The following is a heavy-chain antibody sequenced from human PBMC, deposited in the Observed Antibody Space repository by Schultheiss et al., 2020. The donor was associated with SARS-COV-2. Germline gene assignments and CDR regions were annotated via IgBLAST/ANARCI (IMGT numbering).Heavy chain of an antibody. CDR3: ARGGYSSGWYDSGYYFDY. V-gene: IGHV3-53*01. D-gene: IGHD6-19*01. Sequence: GESLKISCAASGFTVSSNYMSWVRQAPGKGLEWVSVIYSGGSTYYADSVKGRFTISRDNSKNTLYLQMNSLRAEDTAVYYCARGGYSSGWYDSGYYFDYWGQGTLVTVSS. CDR2: IYSGGST. J-gene: IGHJ4*02. CDR1: GFTVSSNY.